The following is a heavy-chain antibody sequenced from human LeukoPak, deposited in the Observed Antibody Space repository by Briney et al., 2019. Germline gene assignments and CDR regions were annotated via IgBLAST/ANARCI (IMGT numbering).Heavy chain of an antibody. CDR2: IYYSGST. Sequence: SETLSLTCSVSGGSISSSSYYWGWIRQPRGKGLEWIGSIYYSGSTYYNPSLRSRVTISVETSNTQFYLKLSSVTAAATAFYACTRDLWRGVAGTEDWGQGTLVTVSS. J-gene: IGHJ4*02. CDR3: TRDLWRGVAGTED. CDR1: GGSISSSSYY. V-gene: IGHV4-39*02. D-gene: IGHD6-19*01.